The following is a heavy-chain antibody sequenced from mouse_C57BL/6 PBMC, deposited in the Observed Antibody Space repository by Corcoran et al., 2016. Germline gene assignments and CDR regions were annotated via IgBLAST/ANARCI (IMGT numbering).Heavy chain of an antibody. Sequence: EVQLQQSGPELVKPGASVKISCKASGYTFTDYYMNWVKQSHGKSLEWIGDINPNNGGTSYNQKFKGKATLTVDKSSSTAYMELRSLTSEDSAVYYCAREGIYYYGSSYLRFAYWGQGTLVTVSA. V-gene: IGHV1-26*01. J-gene: IGHJ3*01. CDR1: GYTFTDYY. CDR3: AREGIYYYGSSYLRFAY. CDR2: INPNNGGT. D-gene: IGHD1-1*01.